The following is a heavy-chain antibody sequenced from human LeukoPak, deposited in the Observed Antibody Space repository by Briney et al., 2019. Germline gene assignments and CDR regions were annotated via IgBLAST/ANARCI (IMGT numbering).Heavy chain of an antibody. CDR1: GYTFTSYY. CDR3: ARAIPAANFDY. Sequence: ASVKVSCKASGYTFTSYYMHWVRQAPGQGLEWMGIINPSGGSTSYAQKFQGRVTMTRDMSTSTVYMELSSLRSEDTAVYYCARAIPAANFDYWGQGTLVTVSS. V-gene: IGHV1-46*01. J-gene: IGHJ4*02. D-gene: IGHD2-2*01. CDR2: INPSGGST.